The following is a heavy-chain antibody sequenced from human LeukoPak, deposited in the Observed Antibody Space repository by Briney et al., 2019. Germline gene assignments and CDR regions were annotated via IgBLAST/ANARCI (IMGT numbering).Heavy chain of an antibody. V-gene: IGHV3-30*03. CDR3: ARDRVPYYDFWSGYSD. J-gene: IGHJ4*02. Sequence: GGSLRLSCAASGFTFSSYGMHWVRQAPGKGLEWVAVISYDGSNKYYADSVKGRFTISRDNSKNTLYLQMNSLRAEDTAVYYCARDRVPYYDFWSGYSDWGQGTLVTVSS. CDR1: GFTFSSYG. CDR2: ISYDGSNK. D-gene: IGHD3-3*01.